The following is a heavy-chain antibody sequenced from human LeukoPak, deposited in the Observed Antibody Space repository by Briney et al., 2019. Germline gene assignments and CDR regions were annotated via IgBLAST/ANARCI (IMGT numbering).Heavy chain of an antibody. Sequence: GGSLRLSCAASGFTFSTYWMHWVRQAPGKGLEWVSTIYSGDSTNSADSVKGRITISIDNSKNTLYLQMTNLSAEDTAVYYCATVEQWLAFHYWGQGTLVTVSS. CDR2: IYSGDST. CDR3: ATVEQWLAFHY. D-gene: IGHD6-19*01. CDR1: GFTFSTYW. V-gene: IGHV3-66*01. J-gene: IGHJ4*02.